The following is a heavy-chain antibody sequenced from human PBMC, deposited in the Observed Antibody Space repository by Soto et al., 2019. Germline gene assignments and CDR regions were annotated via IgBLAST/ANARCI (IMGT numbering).Heavy chain of an antibody. Sequence: SETLSLTCAVYGGSFSGYYLSWIRQPPGKGLEWIGEINHSGSTNYNPSLKSRVTISVDTSKNQFSLKLSSVTAADTAVYYCARGVRRCSGGSCYSGYYYYMDVWGKGTTVTVSS. CDR1: GGSFSGYY. CDR2: INHSGST. CDR3: ARGVRRCSGGSCYSGYYYYMDV. D-gene: IGHD2-15*01. V-gene: IGHV4-34*01. J-gene: IGHJ6*03.